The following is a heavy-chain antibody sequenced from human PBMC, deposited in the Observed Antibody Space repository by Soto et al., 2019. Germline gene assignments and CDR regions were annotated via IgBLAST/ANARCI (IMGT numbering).Heavy chain of an antibody. CDR3: ARVGYDFWSGYRAHYYYYYMDV. J-gene: IGHJ6*03. Sequence: EVQLVESGGGLVQPGGSLRLSCAASGFTFSSYSMNWVRQAPGKGLEWVSYISSSSSTIYYADSVKGRFTISRDNAKNSLYLQMNSLRAEDTAVYYCARVGYDFWSGYRAHYYYYYMDVWSKGTTVTVSS. CDR1: GFTFSSYS. V-gene: IGHV3-48*01. D-gene: IGHD3-3*01. CDR2: ISSSSSTI.